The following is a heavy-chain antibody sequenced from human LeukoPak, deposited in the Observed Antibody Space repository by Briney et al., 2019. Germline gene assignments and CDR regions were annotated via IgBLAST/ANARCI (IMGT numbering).Heavy chain of an antibody. V-gene: IGHV4-59*08. CDR2: IYYSGST. CDR1: GGSISSYY. D-gene: IGHD3-16*01. Sequence: SEALSLTCTVSGGSISSYYWNWIRQPPGKGLEWIGYIYYSGSTNYNSSLKSRVTISVDTSKNQFSLKLTSVTAADTAVYYCARHAGGGFGTIDYWGQGTLVTVSS. CDR3: ARHAGGGFGTIDY. J-gene: IGHJ4*02.